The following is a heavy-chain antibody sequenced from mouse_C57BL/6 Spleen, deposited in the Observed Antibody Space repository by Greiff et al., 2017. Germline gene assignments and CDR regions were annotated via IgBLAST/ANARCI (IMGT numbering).Heavy chain of an antibody. CDR3: ARDERLRFDY. Sequence: QVQLQQSGAELVRPGTSVKVSCKASGYAFTNYLLEWVKQRPGQGLEWIGVINPGSGGTNYNEKFKGKATLTADKSSSTAYMQLSSLTSEDSAVYVCARDERLRFDYWGQGTTLTVSS. V-gene: IGHV1-54*01. CDR2: INPGSGGT. CDR1: GYAFTNYL. D-gene: IGHD2-2*01. J-gene: IGHJ2*01.